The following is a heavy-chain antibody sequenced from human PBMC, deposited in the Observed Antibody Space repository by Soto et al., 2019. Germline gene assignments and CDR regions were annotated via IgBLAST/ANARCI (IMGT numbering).Heavy chain of an antibody. CDR3: ARQRDGYNYRYFDY. V-gene: IGHV4-31*03. CDR1: GGSISSGGYY. CDR2: IYYSGST. Sequence: QVQLQESGPGLVKPSQTLSLTCTISGGSISSGGYYWSWIRQHPGKGLEWIGYIYYSGSTSYNPSLKSRVTISVDTSKNQFALKLRSVTAADTAVYYCARQRDGYNYRYFDYWGQGTLVTVSS. J-gene: IGHJ4*02. D-gene: IGHD5-12*01.